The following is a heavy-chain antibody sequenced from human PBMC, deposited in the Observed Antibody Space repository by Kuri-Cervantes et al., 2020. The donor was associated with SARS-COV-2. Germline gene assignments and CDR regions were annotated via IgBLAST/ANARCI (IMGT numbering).Heavy chain of an antibody. Sequence: SETLSLTCTVSGDSVSNDVYYWGWVRQSPGKGLEWIASVFYRGTTHYNPSLKSRVTISVDTSKNQFSLKLSSVTAADTAVYYCARLEKRLLWFGDLSGVFDYWGQGALVTVSS. CDR1: GDSVSNDVYY. D-gene: IGHD3-10*01. CDR3: ARLEKRLLWFGDLSGVFDY. V-gene: IGHV4-39*01. CDR2: VFYRGTT. J-gene: IGHJ4*02.